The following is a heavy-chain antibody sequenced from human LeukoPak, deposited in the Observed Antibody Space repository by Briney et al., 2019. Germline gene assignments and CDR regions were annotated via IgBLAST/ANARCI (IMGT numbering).Heavy chain of an antibody. D-gene: IGHD7-27*01. CDR3: ARDLGYLDY. V-gene: IGHV4-30-2*01. CDR2: IYHSGST. J-gene: IGHJ4*02. Sequence: SETLSLTCAVSGVSISSGCYSWSWIRQPPGKGLEWIGYIYHSGSTYYNPSLKSRVTISVDRSKNQFSLKLSSVTAADTAVYYCARDLGYLDYWGQGTLVTVSS. CDR1: GVSISSGCYS.